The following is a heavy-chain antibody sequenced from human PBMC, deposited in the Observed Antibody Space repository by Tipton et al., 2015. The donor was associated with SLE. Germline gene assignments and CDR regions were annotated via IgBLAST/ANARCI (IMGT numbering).Heavy chain of an antibody. J-gene: IGHJ4*02. D-gene: IGHD2-15*01. CDR2: IYHSGYT. Sequence: TLSLTCTISGSSITSGYYWGWIRQPPGKGLEWIGSIYHSGYTYYNPSLKSRVTLSVDTSKNQFSLKLSSVTAADTAVYYCAGAWQGYCSGGTCYVLDYWGQGTLVTVSS. CDR1: GSSITSGYY. V-gene: IGHV4-38-2*02. CDR3: AGAWQGYCSGGTCYVLDY.